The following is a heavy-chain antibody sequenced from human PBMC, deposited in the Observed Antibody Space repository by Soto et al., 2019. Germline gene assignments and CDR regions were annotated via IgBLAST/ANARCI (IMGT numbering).Heavy chain of an antibody. D-gene: IGHD6-6*01. V-gene: IGHV4-59*08. J-gene: IGHJ5*02. CDR1: GGSISSYY. CDR3: ARRLAPGSYNWFDP. CDR2: IYYSGST. Sequence: SETLSLTCTVSGGSISSYYWSWIRQPPGKGLEWIGYIYYSGSTNYNPSLKSRVTISVDTSKNQFSLKLSSVTAADTAVYYCARRLAPGSYNWFDPWGQGTLVTVSS.